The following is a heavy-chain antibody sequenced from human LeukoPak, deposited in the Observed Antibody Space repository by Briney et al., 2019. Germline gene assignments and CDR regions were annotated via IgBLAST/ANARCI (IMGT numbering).Heavy chain of an antibody. CDR2: IYYSGST. V-gene: IGHV4-59*01. J-gene: IGHJ6*02. CDR3: ARAPHRTYGMDV. Sequence: IPSETLSLTCTASGGSISSYYWSWIRQPPGKGLEWIGYIYYSGSTDYNPSLKSRVTISVDTSKNQFSLKLSSVTAADTAVYYCARAPHRTYGMDVWGQGTTVTVSS. D-gene: IGHD1-14*01. CDR1: GGSISSYY.